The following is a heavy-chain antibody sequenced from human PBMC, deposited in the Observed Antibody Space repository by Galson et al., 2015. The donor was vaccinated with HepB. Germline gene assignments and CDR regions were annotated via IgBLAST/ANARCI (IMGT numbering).Heavy chain of an antibody. Sequence: SLRLSCAASGFTFSSYAMSWVRQTPGKGLEWVSAISGSGGSTYYADSVKGRFTISRDNSKNTLYLQMNSLRAEDTAVYYCARRSSSYGFDIWGQGTMVTVSS. CDR1: GFTFSSYA. J-gene: IGHJ3*02. CDR3: ARRSSSYGFDI. V-gene: IGHV3-23*01. CDR2: ISGSGGST. D-gene: IGHD6-19*01.